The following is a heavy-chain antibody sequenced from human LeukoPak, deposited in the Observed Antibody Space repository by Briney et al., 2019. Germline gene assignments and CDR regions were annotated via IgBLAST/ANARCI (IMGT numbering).Heavy chain of an antibody. V-gene: IGHV1-18*01. Sequence: GASVKVSCKASGYTFTSYGISWVRQAPGQGLEWMGWISSYNGNTNYAQKLQGRVTMTTDTSTSTVYMELRSLRSDDTAVYYCARDGGDYGYDYWGQGTLVTVSS. CDR2: ISSYNGNT. J-gene: IGHJ4*02. CDR3: ARDGGDYGYDY. CDR1: GYTFTSYG. D-gene: IGHD2-21*02.